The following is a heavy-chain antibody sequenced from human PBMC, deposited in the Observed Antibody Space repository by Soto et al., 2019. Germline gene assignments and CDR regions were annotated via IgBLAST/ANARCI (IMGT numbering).Heavy chain of an antibody. Sequence: QVQLVQSGAEVKKPGASVKVSCKASGYTFTSYGISWVRQAPGQGLEWMGWVSAYNGNTTYAPKLQGRVTMTTDTSTSTAYMDPRSLRSDDTAVNYFARDWAAADPFDDWGQGTLVTVSS. CDR1: GYTFTSYG. CDR2: VSAYNGNT. V-gene: IGHV1-18*01. D-gene: IGHD6-13*01. J-gene: IGHJ4*02. CDR3: ARDWAAADPFDD.